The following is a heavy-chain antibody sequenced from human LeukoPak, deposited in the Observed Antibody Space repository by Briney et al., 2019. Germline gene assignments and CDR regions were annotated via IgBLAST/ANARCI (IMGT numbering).Heavy chain of an antibody. V-gene: IGHV4-59*08. D-gene: IGHD4-17*01. CDR2: IYYSGST. Sequence: ASETLSLTCTVSGGSISSYYWSWIRQPPGKGLEWIGYIYYSGSTNYNPSLRSRVTISVDTSKNQFYLKLSSVTAADTAVYYCARGGNYGDYDGYFDYWGQGTLVTVSS. J-gene: IGHJ4*02. CDR3: ARGGNYGDYDGYFDY. CDR1: GGSISSYY.